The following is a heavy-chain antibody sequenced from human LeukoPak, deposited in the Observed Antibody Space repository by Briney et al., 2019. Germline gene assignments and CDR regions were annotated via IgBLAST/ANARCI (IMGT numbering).Heavy chain of an antibody. Sequence: GGSLRLSCAASGFTFRNYWMHWVRQAPGKGLVWVSRINSDGGSTNYADSVRGRFNISRDNAKNTLYVEMNSLTAEDTAVYYCARGLSTAMVTPFGYWGQGTLVTVSS. V-gene: IGHV3-74*01. D-gene: IGHD5-18*01. CDR3: ARGLSTAMVTPFGY. CDR2: INSDGGST. CDR1: GFTFRNYW. J-gene: IGHJ4*02.